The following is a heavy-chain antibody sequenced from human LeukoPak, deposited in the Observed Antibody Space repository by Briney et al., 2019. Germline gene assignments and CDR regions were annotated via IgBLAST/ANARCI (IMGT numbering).Heavy chain of an antibody. J-gene: IGHJ4*02. CDR1: GFTVITND. CDR2: LYSDGNT. CDR3: ARGVEPLAANTLAY. Sequence: GGSLRLSCAASGFTVITNDMTWVRPAPGKGLEWVSVLYSDGNTKYADSVQGRFTISRDNSKITLHLEMNSLSPDDTAVYYCARGVEPLAANTLAYWGQGTLVTVSS. D-gene: IGHD1-14*01. V-gene: IGHV3-53*01.